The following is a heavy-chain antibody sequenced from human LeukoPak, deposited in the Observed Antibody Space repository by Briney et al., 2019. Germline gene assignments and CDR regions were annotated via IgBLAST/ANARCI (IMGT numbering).Heavy chain of an antibody. Sequence: ASVKVSCKASGYTFTSYYMHWVRQAPGQGLEWMGWINPNSGGTNYAQTFQGRVTMTRDTSFSTAYMELSRLRSDDTAVYYCARGSGSQPDLGHLLRVVWWGQGTLVTVSS. V-gene: IGHV1-2*02. D-gene: IGHD2-2*01. J-gene: IGHJ4*02. CDR2: INPNSGGT. CDR3: ARGSGSQPDLGHLLRVVW. CDR1: GYTFTSYY.